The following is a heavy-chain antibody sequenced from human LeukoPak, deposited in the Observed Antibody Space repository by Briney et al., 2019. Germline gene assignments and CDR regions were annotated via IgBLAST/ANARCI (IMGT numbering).Heavy chain of an antibody. Sequence: PSETLSLTCTVSGSISSGDYHWSWIRQHPGKGLEWIGYIYYSGSTYYNPSLKSRVTISVDTSKNEFSLSLSSVTAADTAVYYCARDARWPRKGSAVDYWGQGTLVTVSS. V-gene: IGHV4-31*03. CDR3: ARDARWPRKGSAVDY. CDR2: IYYSGST. J-gene: IGHJ4*02. CDR1: GSISSGDYH. D-gene: IGHD4-23*01.